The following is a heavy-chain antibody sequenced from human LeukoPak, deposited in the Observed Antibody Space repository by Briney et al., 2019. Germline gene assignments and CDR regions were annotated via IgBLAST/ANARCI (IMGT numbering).Heavy chain of an antibody. CDR2: INAGNGNT. J-gene: IGHJ4*02. CDR1: GYTFTSYA. V-gene: IGHV1-3*01. D-gene: IGHD6-19*01. CDR3: ARSGYSSGWSFDY. Sequence: ASVKVSCKASGYTFTSYAMHWVRQAPGQRLERMGWINAGNGNTKYSQKFQGRVTITRDTSASTAYMELGSLRSEDTAVYYCARSGYSSGWSFDYWGQGTLVTVSS.